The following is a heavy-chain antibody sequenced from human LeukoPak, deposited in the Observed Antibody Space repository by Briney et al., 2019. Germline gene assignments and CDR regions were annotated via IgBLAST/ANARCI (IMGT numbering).Heavy chain of an antibody. V-gene: IGHV3-64*01. CDR2: ISSNGGST. J-gene: IGHJ6*02. D-gene: IGHD3-9*01. CDR1: GFTFSSYA. Sequence: PGGSLRLSCAASGFTFSSYAMHWVRQAPGKGLEYVSAISSNGGSTYYANSVKGRFTISRDNAKNSLYLQMNSLRAEDTALYHCARVRGGPPYFDWLGDPYYYYGMDVWGQGTTVTVSS. CDR3: ARVRGGPPYFDWLGDPYYYYGMDV.